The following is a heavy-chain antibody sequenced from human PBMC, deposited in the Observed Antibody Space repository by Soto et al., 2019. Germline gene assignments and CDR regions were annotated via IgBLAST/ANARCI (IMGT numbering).Heavy chain of an antibody. V-gene: IGHV3-21*01. D-gene: IGHD3-9*01. CDR1: GFTFSSYR. CDR2: ISSSSSYI. J-gene: IGHJ4*02. CDR3: ARDGSTYYDILTGYWHFDY. Sequence: PGGSLRLSCAASGFTFSSYRMNWVRQAPGKGLEWVSSISSSSSYIYYADSVKGRFTISRDDAKNSLYLQMNSLRAEDTAVYYCARDGSTYYDILTGYWHFDYWGQGTLVTVSS.